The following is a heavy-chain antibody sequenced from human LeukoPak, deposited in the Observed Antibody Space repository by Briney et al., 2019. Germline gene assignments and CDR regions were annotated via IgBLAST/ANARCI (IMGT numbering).Heavy chain of an antibody. V-gene: IGHV1-3*01. CDR1: GYTFTSYA. Sequence: GASVKVSCKASGYTFTSYAMHWVRQAPGQRLEWMGWINAGNGNTKYLQKFQGRVTITRDTSASTAYMELSSLRSEDTAVYYCARDPRYCSSTSCYDGGLWFDPWGQGTLVTVSS. D-gene: IGHD2-2*01. CDR2: INAGNGNT. CDR3: ARDPRYCSSTSCYDGGLWFDP. J-gene: IGHJ5*02.